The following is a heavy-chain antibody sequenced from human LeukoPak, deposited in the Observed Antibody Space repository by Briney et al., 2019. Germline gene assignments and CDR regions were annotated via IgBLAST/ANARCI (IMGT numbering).Heavy chain of an antibody. D-gene: IGHD1-26*01. CDR2: IYYSGST. CDR1: GGSISSYY. Sequence: SETLSLTCTVSGGSISSYYWSWIRQPPGKGLGWIGYIYYSGSTNYNPSLKSRVTISVDTSKNQFSLKLSSVTAADTAVYYCARDTLGTYGMDVWGQGTTVTVSS. V-gene: IGHV4-59*01. J-gene: IGHJ6*02. CDR3: ARDTLGTYGMDV.